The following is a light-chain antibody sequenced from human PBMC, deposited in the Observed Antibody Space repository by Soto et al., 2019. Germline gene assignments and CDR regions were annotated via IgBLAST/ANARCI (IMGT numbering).Light chain of an antibody. J-gene: IGKJ1*01. V-gene: IGKV3-20*01. CDR2: VAS. CDR1: QSVSSDY. Sequence: EIVLTQSPGTLALSPGERATLSCRASQSVSSDYLAWYQQKPGQAPTLLIYVASNRATGIPDRFSGSGSGTDFTLTISRLEPEAFAVYYCHQFGSSPWTFGQGTKVEIK. CDR3: HQFGSSPWT.